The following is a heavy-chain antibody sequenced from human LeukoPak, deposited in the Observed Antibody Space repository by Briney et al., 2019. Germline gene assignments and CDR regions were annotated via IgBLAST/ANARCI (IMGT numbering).Heavy chain of an antibody. J-gene: IGHJ2*01. D-gene: IGHD4-17*01. CDR2: IYHSGST. Sequence: SQTLSLTCAVSGGSISGGGYSWSWIRQPPGKGLEWIGYIYHSGSTYYNPSLKSRVTISVDRSKNQFSLKLSSVTAADTAVYYCARRTVTGPGTNTFDLWGRGTLVTVSS. V-gene: IGHV4-30-2*01. CDR3: ARRTVTGPGTNTFDL. CDR1: GGSISGGGYS.